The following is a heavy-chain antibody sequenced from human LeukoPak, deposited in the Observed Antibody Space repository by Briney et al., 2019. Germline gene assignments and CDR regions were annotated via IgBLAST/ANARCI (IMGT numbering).Heavy chain of an antibody. CDR1: GFTFSGSA. V-gene: IGHV3-73*01. CDR3: ARDLPIVATTFDY. CDR2: IRSTANGYAT. J-gene: IGHJ4*02. D-gene: IGHD5-12*01. Sequence: GGSLRLSCAASGFTFSGSALHWVRQASGKGLEWVGRIRSTANGYATAYAASVKGRFTISRDDSKNTAYLQMDSLKTEDTAVYYCARDLPIVATTFDYWGQGTLVTVSS.